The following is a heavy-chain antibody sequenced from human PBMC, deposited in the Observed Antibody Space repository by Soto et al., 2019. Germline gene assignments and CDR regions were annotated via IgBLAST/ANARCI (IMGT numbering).Heavy chain of an antibody. J-gene: IGHJ4*02. CDR2: ISAYNGNT. Sequence: QVQLVQSGAEVKKPGASVKVSCKASGYTFTSYGISWVRQAPGQGLEWMGWISAYNGNTNYAQKLQGRVTMTTDTSTSTAYMELRSLSSDDTAVYYCARIPTGYGYGFSLGAVDWGQGTLVTVSS. V-gene: IGHV1-18*01. CDR1: GYTFTSYG. CDR3: ARIPTGYGYGFSLGAVD. D-gene: IGHD5-18*01.